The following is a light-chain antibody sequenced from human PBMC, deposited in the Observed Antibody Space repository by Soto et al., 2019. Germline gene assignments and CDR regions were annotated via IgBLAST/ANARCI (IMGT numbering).Light chain of an antibody. CDR1: SSNIGAGYD. V-gene: IGLV1-40*01. Sequence: QSVLTQTPSVSGAPGQRVTISCTGSSSNIGAGYDVHWYQQLPGTAPKLLIYGNSNRPSGVPDRFSGSKSGTSASLASTGLQAEDEADYYCQSYDSSLSGWVFGGGTKVTVL. CDR2: GNS. J-gene: IGLJ3*02. CDR3: QSYDSSLSGWV.